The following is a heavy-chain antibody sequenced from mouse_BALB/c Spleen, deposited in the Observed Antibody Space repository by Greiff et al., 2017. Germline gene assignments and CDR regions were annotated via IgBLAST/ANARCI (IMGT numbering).Heavy chain of an antibody. CDR2: ISSGSSTI. D-gene: IGHD3-1*01. J-gene: IGHJ4*01. V-gene: IGHV5-17*02. CDR1: GFSFSSFG. Sequence: EVKLMESGAGLVQPGGSRTLSCAASGFSFSSFGMHWVRQAPEKGLEWVAYISSGSSTIYYADTVKGRFTISRDNPKNTLFLQMTSLRTEDTAMYYCVLELGLHAMDYWGQGTSVTVSS. CDR3: VLELGLHAMDY.